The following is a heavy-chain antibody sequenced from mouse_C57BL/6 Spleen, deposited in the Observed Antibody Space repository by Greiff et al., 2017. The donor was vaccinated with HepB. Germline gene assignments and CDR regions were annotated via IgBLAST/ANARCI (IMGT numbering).Heavy chain of an antibody. D-gene: IGHD2-5*01. Sequence: QVQLQQSGPELVKPGASVKISCKASGYAFSSSWMNWVKQRPGKGLEWIGRIYPGDGDTNYNGKFKGKATLTADKSSSTAYMQLSSLTSEDSAVYFCARGAYYSNDFDYWGQGTTLTVSS. CDR2: IYPGDGDT. V-gene: IGHV1-82*01. CDR1: GYAFSSSW. CDR3: ARGAYYSNDFDY. J-gene: IGHJ2*01.